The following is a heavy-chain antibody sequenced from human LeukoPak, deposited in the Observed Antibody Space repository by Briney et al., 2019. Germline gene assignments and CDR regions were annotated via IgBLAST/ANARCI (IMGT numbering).Heavy chain of an antibody. V-gene: IGHV7-4-1*02. Sequence: ASVKVSCKASGYTFTSYSRNWVRQAPGQGLEWMGWINTNTGNPTYAQGFTGRFVFSLDTSVSTAYMQLSSLKAEDTAVYYCARAWTYCSSTSCPNWFDPWGQGTLVTVSS. J-gene: IGHJ5*02. CDR1: GYTFTSYS. D-gene: IGHD2-2*01. CDR2: INTNTGNP. CDR3: ARAWTYCSSTSCPNWFDP.